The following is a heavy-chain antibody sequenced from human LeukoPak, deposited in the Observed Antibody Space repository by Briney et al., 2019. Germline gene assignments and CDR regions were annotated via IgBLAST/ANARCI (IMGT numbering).Heavy chain of an antibody. CDR2: IIPIFGTA. V-gene: IGHV1-69*05. Sequence: ASVKVSCKASGGTFSSYAISWVRQAPGQGLEWMGGIIPIFGTANYAQKFQGRVMITTDESTSTAYMELSSLRSEDTAVYYCARAYSGSYSFYFDYWGQGTLVTVSS. J-gene: IGHJ4*02. D-gene: IGHD1-26*01. CDR1: GGTFSSYA. CDR3: ARAYSGSYSFYFDY.